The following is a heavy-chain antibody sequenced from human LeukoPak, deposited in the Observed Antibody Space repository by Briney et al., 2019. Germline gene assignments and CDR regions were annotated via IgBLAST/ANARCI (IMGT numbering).Heavy chain of an antibody. CDR2: ISWNSGSI. J-gene: IGHJ3*02. CDR3: AKDLVRGVLDAFDI. V-gene: IGHV3-9*01. Sequence: PGGSLRLSCAASGFTFDDYAMHWVRQAPGKGLEWDSGISWNSGSIAYADSVKGRFTISRDNAKNSLYLQMNSLRAEDTALYYCAKDLVRGVLDAFDIWGQGTMVSVSS. CDR1: GFTFDDYA. D-gene: IGHD3-10*01.